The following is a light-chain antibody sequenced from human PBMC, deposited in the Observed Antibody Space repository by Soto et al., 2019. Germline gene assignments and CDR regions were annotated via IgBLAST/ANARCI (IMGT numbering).Light chain of an antibody. Sequence: EIVMAYSAVTLSCFSVERATLSCRASQYVGPNVDWYQQKPGQAPRLLIYGATTRVTGIAARFSGSGSGTDFTLTISRLQSEDSAVYYCQHGRAFGPGTKVDI. CDR1: QYVGPN. V-gene: IGKV3-15*01. CDR3: QHGRA. CDR2: GAT. J-gene: IGKJ3*01.